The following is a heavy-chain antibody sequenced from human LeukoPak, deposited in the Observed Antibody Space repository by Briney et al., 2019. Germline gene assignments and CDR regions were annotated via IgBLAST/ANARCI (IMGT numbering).Heavy chain of an antibody. D-gene: IGHD3-10*01. CDR3: ARNTYGSGSYYSGVDY. CDR2: ISWNSGSI. J-gene: IGHJ4*02. Sequence: PGGSLRLSCAASGFTFDDYAMHWVRQAPGKGLEWVSGISWNSGSIGYADSVKGRFTISRDNAKNSLYLQMNSLRAEDTAVYYCARNTYGSGSYYSGVDYWGQGTLVTVSS. V-gene: IGHV3-9*01. CDR1: GFTFDDYA.